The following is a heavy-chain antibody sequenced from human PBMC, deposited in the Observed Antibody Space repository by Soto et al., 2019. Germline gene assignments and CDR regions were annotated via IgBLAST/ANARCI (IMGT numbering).Heavy chain of an antibody. J-gene: IGHJ6*02. CDR1: GGTFSSSA. CDR2: IIPLFRTP. V-gene: IGHV1-69*12. D-gene: IGHD3-16*02. Sequence: QVQLVQSGAEMKEPGSSVKVSCKTSGGTFSSSAISWLRQAPGQGLEWMGGIIPLFRTPDYAQKFQGRVTIAADESTSTAYMELSILRSEDTAVYYSARDIDRLKLGGHYYSVLDVWGQGTTITVSS. CDR3: ARDIDRLKLGGHYYSVLDV.